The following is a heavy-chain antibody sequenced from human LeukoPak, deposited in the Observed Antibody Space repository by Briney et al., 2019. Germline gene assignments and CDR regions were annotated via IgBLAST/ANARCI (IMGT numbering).Heavy chain of an antibody. CDR3: AKVGSSSWPINWFDP. J-gene: IGHJ5*02. V-gene: IGHV3-30*02. CDR2: IRYDGSNK. Sequence: PGGSLRLSCAASGFTFSSYGMHWVRQAPGKGLEWVAFIRYDGSNKYYADSVKGRFTISRDNSKNTLYLQMNSLRAEDTAVYYCAKVGSSSWPINWFDPWGQGTLVTVSS. D-gene: IGHD6-13*01. CDR1: GFTFSSYG.